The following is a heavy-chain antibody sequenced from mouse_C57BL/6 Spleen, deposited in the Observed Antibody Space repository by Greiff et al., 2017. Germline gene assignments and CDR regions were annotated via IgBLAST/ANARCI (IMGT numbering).Heavy chain of an antibody. Sequence: EVQGLESGGGLVKPGGSLKLSCAASGFTFSDYGMHWVRQAPEKGLEWVAYISSGSSTIYYEDTVKGRFTISRDNAKNTLFLQMTSMRSEDTAMYYCAWQGDYAMDYWGQGTSVTVSA. J-gene: IGHJ4*01. CDR2: ISSGSSTI. V-gene: IGHV5-17*01. CDR3: AWQGDYAMDY. CDR1: GFTFSDYG.